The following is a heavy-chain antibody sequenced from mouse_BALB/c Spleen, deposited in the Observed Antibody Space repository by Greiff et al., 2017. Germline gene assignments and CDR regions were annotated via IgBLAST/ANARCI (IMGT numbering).Heavy chain of an antibody. V-gene: IGHV5-9*03. CDR2: ISSGGGNT. CDR1: GFTFSSYT. Sequence: EVQGVESGGGLVKPGGSLKLSCAASGFTFSSYTMSWVRQTPEKRLEWVATISSGGGNTYYPDSVKGRFTISRDNAKNNLYLQMSSLRSEDTALYYCARSYGNYEAMDYWGQGTSVTVSS. J-gene: IGHJ4*01. CDR3: ARSYGNYEAMDY. D-gene: IGHD2-1*01.